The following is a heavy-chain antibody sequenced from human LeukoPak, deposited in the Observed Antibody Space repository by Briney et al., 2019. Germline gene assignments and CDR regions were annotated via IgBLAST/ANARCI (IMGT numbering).Heavy chain of an antibody. J-gene: IGHJ4*02. CDR3: ARGEGMIAY. V-gene: IGHV4-59*02. D-gene: IGHD3-22*01. CDR2: FYYSGST. Sequence: GSLRLSCAASGFTVSSNYMSWVRQAPGKGLEWIGYFYYSGSTSYNPSLKSRVTISVDTSKNQFSLKLSSATAADTAVYYCARGEGMIAYWGQGTLVTVSS. CDR1: GFTVSSNY.